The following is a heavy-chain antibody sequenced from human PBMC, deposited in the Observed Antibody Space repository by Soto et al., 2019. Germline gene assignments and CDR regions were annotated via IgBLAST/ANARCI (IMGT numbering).Heavy chain of an antibody. J-gene: IGHJ5*02. V-gene: IGHV4-30-2*01. CDR3: ARGRIRFKTWGFDP. CDR2: IYHSGST. D-gene: IGHD3-3*01. Sequence: SSETLSLTCAVSGGSISSGGYSWSWIRQPPGKGLEWIGYIYHSGSTYYNPSLKSRVTTSVDRSKNQFSLKLSSVTAADTAVYYCARGRIRFKTWGFDPWGQGTLVTVSS. CDR1: GGSISSGGYS.